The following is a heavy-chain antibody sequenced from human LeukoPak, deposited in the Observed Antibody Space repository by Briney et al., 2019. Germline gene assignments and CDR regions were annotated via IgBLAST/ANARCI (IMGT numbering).Heavy chain of an antibody. D-gene: IGHD1-26*01. J-gene: IGHJ6*04. V-gene: IGHV4-59*01. CDR1: GFSISSYS. CDR2: IYNNASR. Sequence: TSSETLSLTCTASGFSISSYSWSWIRQPPGKGLEWVGYIYNNASRNYNPSLKSRVTISVDTSKNQFSLKLSSVTAADTAVYYCARGACWGGVELECYYYYYGMDVWGKGTTVTVSS. CDR3: ARGACWGGVELECYYYYYGMDV.